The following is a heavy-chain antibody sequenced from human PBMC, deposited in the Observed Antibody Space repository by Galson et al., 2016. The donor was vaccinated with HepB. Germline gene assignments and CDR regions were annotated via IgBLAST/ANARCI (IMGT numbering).Heavy chain of an antibody. D-gene: IGHD6-19*01. V-gene: IGHV3-7*03. Sequence: SLRLSCAVSGFTFKNYWMTWVRQAPGKGLEWVAIINEGENAKYYVDSVKGRFIISRDNAMDSLYLQMTSLRAEDTAVYYCARVGESGWQFDYWGHGTLVTVSS. J-gene: IGHJ4*01. CDR2: INEGENAK. CDR1: GFTFKNYW. CDR3: ARVGESGWQFDY.